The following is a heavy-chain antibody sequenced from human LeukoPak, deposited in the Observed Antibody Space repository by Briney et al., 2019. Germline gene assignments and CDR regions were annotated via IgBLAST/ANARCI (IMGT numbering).Heavy chain of an antibody. Sequence: GGSLRLSCAASGFTFSSYSMNWVRQAPGKGPEWVSYISSSGSDIYYADSVKGRFTISRDNARNSLYLQMNSLRAEDTAVYFCARTQKAYYMDVWGKGTTVTVSS. CDR1: GFTFSSYS. CDR3: ARTQKAYYMDV. CDR2: ISSSGSDI. V-gene: IGHV3-48*01. J-gene: IGHJ6*03.